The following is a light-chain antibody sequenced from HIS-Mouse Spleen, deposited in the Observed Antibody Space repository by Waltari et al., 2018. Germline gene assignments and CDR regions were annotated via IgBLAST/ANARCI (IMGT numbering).Light chain of an antibody. V-gene: IGLV2-23*01. CDR3: CSYAGSSTVV. Sequence: QSDLTKPASVYWSPGQSIPISCTGTSSDVGSCNLVSWYQQHPGKAPKLMIYEGSKRPSGVSNRFSGSKSGNTASLTISGLQAEDEADYYCCSYAGSSTVVFGGGTKLTVL. J-gene: IGLJ2*01. CDR2: EGS. CDR1: SSDVGSCNL.